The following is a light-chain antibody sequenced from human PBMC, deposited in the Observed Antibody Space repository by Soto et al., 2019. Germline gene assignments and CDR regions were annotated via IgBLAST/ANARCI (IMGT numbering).Light chain of an antibody. J-gene: IGKJ5*01. CDR2: DAT. CDR1: QSVGSY. V-gene: IGKV3-11*01. CDR3: QQRSNWPPSIT. Sequence: EIVLTQSPATLSLSPGERATLSCRASQSVGSYLAWFQQKPGQAPRLLIYDATNRATGIPARFNGSGSGTDFTLTISSLEPEDFAVYYCQQRSNWPPSITFGQGTRLEIK.